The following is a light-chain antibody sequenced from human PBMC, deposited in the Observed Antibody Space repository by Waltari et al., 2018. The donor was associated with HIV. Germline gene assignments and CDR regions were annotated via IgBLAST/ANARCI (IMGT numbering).Light chain of an antibody. CDR3: QQYNNWPPAYT. CDR1: QSVDDH. Sequence: EIVMTQSPAPLSVSTGERATLSCRASQSVDDHLAWYQHKPGQAPRLLIYGASTRATGIPARFSGSGSGTDFTLTINSLQSEDFAVYYCQQYNNWPPAYTFGQGTKLEIK. CDR2: GAS. J-gene: IGKJ2*01. V-gene: IGKV3-15*01.